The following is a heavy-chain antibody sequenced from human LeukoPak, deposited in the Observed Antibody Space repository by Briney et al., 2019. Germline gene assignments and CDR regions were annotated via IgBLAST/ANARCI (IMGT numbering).Heavy chain of an antibody. V-gene: IGHV3-48*04. CDR1: GFTFSSYS. Sequence: GGSLRLSCAASGFTFSSYSMNWVRQAPGKGLELVSYISSRGSPIYYADSVKGRFTISRDNAKNSLYLQMNSLRAEDTAVYYCARDRSCSSTSCSHPADFDYWGQGTLVTVSS. D-gene: IGHD2-2*01. CDR3: ARDRSCSSTSCSHPADFDY. J-gene: IGHJ4*02. CDR2: ISSRGSPI.